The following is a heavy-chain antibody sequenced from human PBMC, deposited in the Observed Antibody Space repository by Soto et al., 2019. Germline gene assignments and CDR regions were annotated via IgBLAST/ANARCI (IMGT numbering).Heavy chain of an antibody. Sequence: EVQLLESGGGLVQPGGSLRLSCAASGFTFSSYAMSWVRQAPGKGLEWVSAISGSGDSTYYADSVKGRFTISGDNSKNTLYLQMNSLRAEDTAVYYCAKGVLGYCTSTSCHAYWFDPWGQGTLVTVSS. V-gene: IGHV3-23*01. CDR3: AKGVLGYCTSTSCHAYWFDP. D-gene: IGHD2-2*01. CDR1: GFTFSSYA. CDR2: ISGSGDST. J-gene: IGHJ5*02.